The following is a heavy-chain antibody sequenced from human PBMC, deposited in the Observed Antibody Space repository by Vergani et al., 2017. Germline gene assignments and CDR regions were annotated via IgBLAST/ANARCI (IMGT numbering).Heavy chain of an antibody. CDR3: ARDVGYCSSTSCSRWFDP. Sequence: EVQLLESGGDLVQPGGSLRLSCTASGFIFSTYAMSWVRQAPGKGLEWVSSISSSSSYIYYADSVKGRFTISRDNAKNSLYLQMNSLRAEDTAVYYCARDVGYCSSTSCSRWFDPWGQGTLVTVSS. D-gene: IGHD2-2*01. CDR2: ISSSSSYI. V-gene: IGHV3-21*01. CDR1: GFIFSTYA. J-gene: IGHJ5*02.